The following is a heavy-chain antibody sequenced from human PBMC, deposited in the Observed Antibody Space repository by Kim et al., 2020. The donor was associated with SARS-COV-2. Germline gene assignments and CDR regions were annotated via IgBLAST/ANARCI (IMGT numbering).Heavy chain of an antibody. D-gene: IGHD3-22*01. J-gene: IGHJ3*02. V-gene: IGHV3-23*01. Sequence: GGSLRLSCAASGFTFSSYAMSWVRQAPGKGLEWVSAISGSGGSTYYADSVKGRFTISRDNSKNTLYLQMNSLRAEDTAVYYCANSEVWYYYDSSGPSAFDIWGQGTMVTVSS. CDR3: ANSEVWYYYDSSGPSAFDI. CDR2: ISGSGGST. CDR1: GFTFSSYA.